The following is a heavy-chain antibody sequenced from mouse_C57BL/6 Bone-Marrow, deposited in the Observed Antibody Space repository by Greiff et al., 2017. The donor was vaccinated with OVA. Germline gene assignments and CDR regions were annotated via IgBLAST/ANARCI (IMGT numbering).Heavy chain of an antibody. J-gene: IGHJ2*01. CDR3: ARNWYYFDD. CDR1: GYTFTSYW. D-gene: IGHD4-1*01. Sequence: VQLQQPGAELVRPGSSVKLSCKASGYTFTSYWMDWVKQRPGQGLEWIGNIYPSDSETHYNQKFKDKATLTVDKSSSTAYMQLSSLTSEDSAVYYCARNWYYFDDWGQGTTLTVSS. CDR2: IYPSDSET. V-gene: IGHV1-61*01.